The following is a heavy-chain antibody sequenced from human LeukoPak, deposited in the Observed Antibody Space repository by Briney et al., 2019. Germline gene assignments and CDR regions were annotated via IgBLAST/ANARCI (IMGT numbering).Heavy chain of an antibody. CDR2: ISSSGSTI. V-gene: IGHV3-48*03. D-gene: IGHD3-10*01. J-gene: IGHJ6*03. CDR3: ARDPGAFRGLHYANYYYMDV. CDR1: GFTFSSYE. Sequence: PGGSLRLSCAASGFTFSSYEMNWVRQAPGKGLEWVSYISSSGSTIYYADSVKGRFTISRDNAKNSLYLQMNSLRAEDTAVYYCARDPGAFRGLHYANYYYMDVWGKGTTVTISS.